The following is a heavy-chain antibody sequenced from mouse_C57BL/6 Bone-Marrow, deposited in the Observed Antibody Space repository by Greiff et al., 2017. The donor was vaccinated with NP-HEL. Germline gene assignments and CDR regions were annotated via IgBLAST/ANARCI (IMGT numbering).Heavy chain of an antibody. V-gene: IGHV1-61*01. CDR2: IYPSDSET. CDR1: GYTFTSYW. D-gene: IGHD2-4*01. Sequence: VQLQQSGAELVRPGSSVKLSCKASGYTFTSYWMDWVKQRPGQGLEWIGNIYPSDSETHYNQKFKDKATLTVDKSSSTAYMQLSSLTSEDSAVYYCARFGVYDYGDYWGQGTTLTVSS. J-gene: IGHJ2*01. CDR3: ARFGVYDYGDY.